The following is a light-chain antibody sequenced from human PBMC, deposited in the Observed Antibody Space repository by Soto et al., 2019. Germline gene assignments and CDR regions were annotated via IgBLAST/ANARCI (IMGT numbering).Light chain of an antibody. CDR2: GAS. CDR3: QQYNKWPRT. Sequence: EIVMTQSPATLSVSPGDWATLSCRASQSVRTNLAWYQQKPSQAPRLLIYGASTRATGIPDRFSGSGSGTEFTLTISSLQSEDFAVYYCQQYNKWPRTFGQGTKV. CDR1: QSVRTN. J-gene: IGKJ1*01. V-gene: IGKV3-15*01.